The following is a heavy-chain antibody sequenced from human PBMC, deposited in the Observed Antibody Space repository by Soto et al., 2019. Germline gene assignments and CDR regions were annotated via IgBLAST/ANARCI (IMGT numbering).Heavy chain of an antibody. V-gene: IGHV4-34*01. CDR3: ARVTRIAAAGQTYYYYGMDV. J-gene: IGHJ6*02. D-gene: IGHD6-13*01. CDR1: GGSFSGYY. Sequence: SETLSLTCAVYGGSFSGYYWSWIRQPPGKGLEWIGEINHSGSTNYNPSLKSRVTISVDTSKNQFSLKLSSVTAADTAVYYCARVTRIAAAGQTYYYYGMDVWGQGITVTVSS. CDR2: INHSGST.